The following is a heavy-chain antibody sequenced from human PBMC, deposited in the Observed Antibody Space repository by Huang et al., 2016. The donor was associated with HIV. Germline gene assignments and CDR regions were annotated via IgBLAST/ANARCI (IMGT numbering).Heavy chain of an antibody. Sequence: VQLVQSGAEMKKSGSSVKVSCKASGGTVSSFSFTWVRQAPGHGLEWMGGIIPWHDTTDLAQKVRGRVTLTADESTNTAFMELSGLTSQDTAVYYCARGVGNSNRGFDIWGQGTLVTVS. CDR2: IIPWHDTT. D-gene: IGHD5-18*01. CDR3: ARGVGNSNRGFDI. CDR1: GGTVSSFS. J-gene: IGHJ4*02. V-gene: IGHV1-69*13.